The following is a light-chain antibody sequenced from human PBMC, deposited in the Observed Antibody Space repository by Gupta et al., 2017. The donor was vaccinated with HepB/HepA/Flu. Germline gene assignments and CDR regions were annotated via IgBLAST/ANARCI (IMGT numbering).Light chain of an antibody. J-gene: IGKJ1*01. CDR1: QTITANL. Sequence: EIVLTQSPGTLSLSPGTSATLSCMASQTITANLLAWYQQKPGQAPRVLIYGASSRSTDLPDRFNGSASATDFTLTISMLDPEDFAVYYCQQYDTSPRTFGQGTKLEIK. V-gene: IGKV3-20*01. CDR3: QQYDTSPRT. CDR2: GAS.